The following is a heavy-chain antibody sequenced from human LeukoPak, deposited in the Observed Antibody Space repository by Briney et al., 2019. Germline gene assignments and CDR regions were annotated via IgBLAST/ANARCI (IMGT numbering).Heavy chain of an antibody. J-gene: IGHJ4*02. CDR3: AKDGEFYYGSGSLDY. V-gene: IGHV3-30*02. Sequence: PGGSLRLSCAASGFTFSSYGMHWVRQAPGKGLEWVAFMRCDGSNKYYADSVKGRFTIARDNSKNTLYLQMNSLRAEDTAVYYCAKDGEFYYGSGSLDYWGQGTLVTVSS. CDR1: GFTFSSYG. D-gene: IGHD3-10*01. CDR2: MRCDGSNK.